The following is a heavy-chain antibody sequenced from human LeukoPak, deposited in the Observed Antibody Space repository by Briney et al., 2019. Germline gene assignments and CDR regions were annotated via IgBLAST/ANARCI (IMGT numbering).Heavy chain of an antibody. CDR1: GLSFGNYW. Sequence: SGGSLRLSCVASGLSFGNYWMDWVRQAPGKGLEWEGNIKQDGSEKYYVDSVKGRFTIPRDNAKNSLYLDMNSLRVEDTAIYYCTRDFDPWGQGTLVTVSS. J-gene: IGHJ5*02. V-gene: IGHV3-7*01. CDR2: IKQDGSEK. CDR3: TRDFDP.